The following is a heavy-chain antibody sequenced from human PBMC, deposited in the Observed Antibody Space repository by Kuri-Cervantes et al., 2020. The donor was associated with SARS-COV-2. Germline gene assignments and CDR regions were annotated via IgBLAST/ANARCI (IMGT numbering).Heavy chain of an antibody. V-gene: IGHV4-34*01. CDR3: ARGRGIAAAGTGSPAPGYFDL. CDR2: LDHSRKA. Sequence: SQTLSLTCAVYGGSLNNFYWSWIRQSPGKGPEWIGELDHSRKANYNPSLKSRVTISVDKSKNQFSLKVTSMAAADTAVYYCARGRGIAAAGTGSPAPGYFDLWGRGTLVTVSS. CDR1: GGSLNNFY. J-gene: IGHJ2*01. D-gene: IGHD6-13*01.